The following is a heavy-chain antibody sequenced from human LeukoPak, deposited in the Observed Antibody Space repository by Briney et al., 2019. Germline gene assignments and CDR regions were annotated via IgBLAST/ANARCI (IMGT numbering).Heavy chain of an antibody. V-gene: IGHV3-66*01. D-gene: IGHD5-12*01. J-gene: IGHJ4*02. CDR3: ARERSTSGYYLAY. CDR2: LYSSGTT. Sequence: GGSLRLSCAVSGFSVSTKYMNWVRQAPGKGLEWVSVLYSSGTTYYADSVKGRFSISRDSSENTLYLQMNSLRVEDTGVYYCARERSTSGYYLAYWGQGALVTVSS. CDR1: GFSVSTKY.